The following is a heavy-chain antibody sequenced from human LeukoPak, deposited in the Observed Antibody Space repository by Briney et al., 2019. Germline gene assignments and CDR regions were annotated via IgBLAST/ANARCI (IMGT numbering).Heavy chain of an antibody. Sequence: SETLSLTCTVSGGSITNNYWNWHWIRQPQGRGLEWIGYIYYRGSTNYNPSLRSRVTIAVDKSNNQVSLKLNSVTAADTAMYYCARDKAEPTANYDVFEIWGQGTIVTVSS. D-gene: IGHD4/OR15-4a*01. CDR2: IYYRGST. V-gene: IGHV4-59*01. CDR1: GGSITNNY. J-gene: IGHJ3*02. CDR3: ARDKAEPTANYDVFEI.